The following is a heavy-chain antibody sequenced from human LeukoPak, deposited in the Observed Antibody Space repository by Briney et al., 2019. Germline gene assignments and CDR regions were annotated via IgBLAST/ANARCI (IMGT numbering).Heavy chain of an antibody. J-gene: IGHJ4*02. D-gene: IGHD5-18*01. Sequence: PGGSLRLSCAASGFTVSSNYMSWVRQAPGKGLGWVSVIYSGGSTYYADSVKGRFTISRDNSKNTLYLQMNSLRAEDTAVYYCARDKHSYGYGLGYWGQGTLVTVSS. CDR2: IYSGGST. CDR1: GFTVSSNY. CDR3: ARDKHSYGYGLGY. V-gene: IGHV3-66*01.